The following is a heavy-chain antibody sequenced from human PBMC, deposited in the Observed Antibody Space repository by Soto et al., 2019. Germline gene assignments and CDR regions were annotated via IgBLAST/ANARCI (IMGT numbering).Heavy chain of an antibody. CDR2: IYSGGGT. V-gene: IGHV3-53*01. D-gene: IGHD3-10*01. Sequence: PGGSLRLSCAASGFTVSSNYMSWVRQAPGKGLEWVSVIYSGGGTYYADSVKGRFTISRDNSKNTLYLQMNSLRAEDTAVYYCARAPITMVRGVPLFYYGMDVWGQGTTVTVSS. J-gene: IGHJ6*02. CDR1: GFTVSSNY. CDR3: ARAPITMVRGVPLFYYGMDV.